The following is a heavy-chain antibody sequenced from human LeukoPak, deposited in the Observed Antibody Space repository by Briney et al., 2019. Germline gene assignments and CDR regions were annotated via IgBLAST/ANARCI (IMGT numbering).Heavy chain of an antibody. CDR2: IWYDGSNK. Sequence: GGSLRLSCAASGFTFSSYGMHWVRRAPGKGLEWVAVIWYDGSNKYYADSVKGRFTISRDNSKNTLYLQMNSLRAEDTAVYYCARFPYYYDSSGYDYFQHWGQGTLVTVSS. CDR3: ARFPYYYDSSGYDYFQH. D-gene: IGHD3-22*01. CDR1: GFTFSSYG. V-gene: IGHV3-33*01. J-gene: IGHJ1*01.